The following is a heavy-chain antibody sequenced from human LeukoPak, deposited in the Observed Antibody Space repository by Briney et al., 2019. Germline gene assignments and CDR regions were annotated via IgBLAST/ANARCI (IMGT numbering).Heavy chain of an antibody. D-gene: IGHD6-19*01. J-gene: IGHJ6*02. CDR2: IYYSGST. V-gene: IGHV4-59*01. CDR1: GGSISSYY. CDR3: ARAVAGTTPYYYYYGMDV. Sequence: SETLSLTCTVSGGSISSYYWSWIRQPPGKGLEWLGYIYYSGSTNYNPSLKSRVTISVDTSKNQFSLKLSSVTAADTAVYYCARAVAGTTPYYYYYGMDVWGQGTTVTVSS.